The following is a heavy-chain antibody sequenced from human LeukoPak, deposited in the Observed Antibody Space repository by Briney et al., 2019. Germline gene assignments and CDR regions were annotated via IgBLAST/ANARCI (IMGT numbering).Heavy chain of an antibody. V-gene: IGHV3-74*03. J-gene: IGHJ4*02. CDR1: GFTFSNYW. D-gene: IGHD3-10*01. CDR3: ARDKKSGESSEIDY. Sequence: GGSLRLSCAASGFTFSNYWVHWVRQAPGKGLVWVSRINRDGSTTKYADSVKGRFTVSRDNAKNTMNLQMNSLRAEDTAVYYCARDKKSGESSEIDYWGQGTLVTVSS. CDR2: INRDGSTT.